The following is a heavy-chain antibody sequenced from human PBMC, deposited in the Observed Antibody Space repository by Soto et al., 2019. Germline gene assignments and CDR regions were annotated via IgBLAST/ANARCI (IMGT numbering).Heavy chain of an antibody. D-gene: IGHD3-3*01. CDR1: GFPFSSYG. CDR2: ISGSDGTT. J-gene: IGHJ5*02. V-gene: IGHV3-23*01. CDR3: AKDVACQSGYYSGRHEFAP. Sequence: PGGSLRLSCAASGFPFSSYGMNWVRQAPGKGLEWVSAISGSDGTTHYADSVRGRFTISRDNSNNTVFLQMNSLRVEDTGLYYCAKDVACQSGYYSGRHEFAPWGQGALVTVSS.